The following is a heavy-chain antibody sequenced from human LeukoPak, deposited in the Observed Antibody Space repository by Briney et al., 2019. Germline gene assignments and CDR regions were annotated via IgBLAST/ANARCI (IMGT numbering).Heavy chain of an antibody. CDR1: GGSISSGSYY. J-gene: IGHJ4*02. CDR3: ARVAGYMIEDYFDY. CDR2: IYTSGST. D-gene: IGHD3-22*01. Sequence: SETLSLTRTVSGGSISSGSYYWSWIRQPAGKGLEWIGHIYTSGSTNYNPSLKSRVTISVDTSKNQFSLKLSSVTAADTAVYYCARVAGYMIEDYFDYWGQGTLVTVSS. V-gene: IGHV4-61*09.